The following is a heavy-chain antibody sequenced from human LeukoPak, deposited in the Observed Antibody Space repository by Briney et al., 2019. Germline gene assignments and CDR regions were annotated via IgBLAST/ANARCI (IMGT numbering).Heavy chain of an antibody. CDR3: AGGLGDSSGYYFGSFDY. CDR2: IYSGGST. J-gene: IGHJ4*02. Sequence: GGSRRLSCAASGLTFSSNYMSWVRQAPGKGLGWVSVIYSGGSTYYADSVKGRFTISRDNSKNTLYLQMNSLRAEDTAVHYCAGGLGDSSGYYFGSFDYWGQGTLVTVSS. V-gene: IGHV3-66*01. D-gene: IGHD3-22*01. CDR1: GLTFSSNY.